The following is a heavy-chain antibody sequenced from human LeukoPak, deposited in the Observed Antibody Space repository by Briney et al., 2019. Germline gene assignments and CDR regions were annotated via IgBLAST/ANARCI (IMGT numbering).Heavy chain of an antibody. J-gene: IGHJ4*02. CDR2: ISSSGSTI. V-gene: IGHV3-48*03. Sequence: GGSLRLSCAASGFTFSIYEMNWVRQAPGKGLEWVSYISSSGSTIYYADSVKGRFTISRDNAKNSLYLQMNSLRAEDTAVYYCARDQDIVATTPYYFDYWGQGTLVTVSS. CDR3: ARDQDIVATTPYYFDY. D-gene: IGHD5-12*01. CDR1: GFTFSIYE.